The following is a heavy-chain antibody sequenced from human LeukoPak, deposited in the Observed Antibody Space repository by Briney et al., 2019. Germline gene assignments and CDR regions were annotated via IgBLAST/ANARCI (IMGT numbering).Heavy chain of an antibody. CDR3: AEGGYYRNFDY. D-gene: IGHD3-22*01. CDR1: GGSISSSSYY. J-gene: IGHJ4*02. CDR2: IYYSGST. Sequence: SETLSLTCTVSGGSISSSSYYWGWIRQPPGKGLEWIGSIYYSGSTYYNPSLKSRVTISVDTSKNQFSLKLSSVTAADTAVYYCAEGGYYRNFDYWGQGTLVTVS. V-gene: IGHV4-39*07.